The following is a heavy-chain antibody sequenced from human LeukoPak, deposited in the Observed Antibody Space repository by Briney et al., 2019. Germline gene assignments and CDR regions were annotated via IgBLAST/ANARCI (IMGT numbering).Heavy chain of an antibody. CDR2: INHSGST. D-gene: IGHD2-2*01. CDR3: ARLRYLGYCSSTSCYP. Sequence: PSETLSLTCAVYGGSFSGYYWSWIRQPPEKGLEWIGEINHSGSTNYNPSLKSRVTISVDTSKNQFSLKLSSVTAADTAVYYCARLRYLGYCSSTSCYPWGQGTLVTVSS. CDR1: GGSFSGYY. V-gene: IGHV4-34*01. J-gene: IGHJ5*02.